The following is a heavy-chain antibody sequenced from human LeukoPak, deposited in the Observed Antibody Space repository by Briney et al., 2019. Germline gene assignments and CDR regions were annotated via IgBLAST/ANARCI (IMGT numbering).Heavy chain of an antibody. Sequence: GGSLRLSCAASGFTFRSYTMNWVRQAPGKGLEWVSSITGSSDYIYYADSVKGRFTVSRDNAKNSLFLQVSSLRAEDTAVYYCARVGWELMGGPGGFQPAPAAFDIWGQGTMVTVSS. J-gene: IGHJ3*02. CDR3: ARVGWELMGGPGGFQPAPAAFDI. D-gene: IGHD1-26*01. CDR1: GFTFRSYT. CDR2: ITGSSDYI. V-gene: IGHV3-21*01.